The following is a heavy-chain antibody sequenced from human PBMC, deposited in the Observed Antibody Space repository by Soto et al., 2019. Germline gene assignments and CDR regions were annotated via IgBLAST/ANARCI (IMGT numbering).Heavy chain of an antibody. CDR1: GFTFSSYG. Sequence: GGSLRLSXAASGFTFSSYGMHWVRQAPGKGLEWVAVIWYDGSNKYYADSVKGRFTISRDNSKNTLYLQMDSLRAEDTAVYYCAREKNWGGYYFDYWGQGTLVTVSS. CDR3: AREKNWGGYYFDY. V-gene: IGHV3-33*01. J-gene: IGHJ4*02. CDR2: IWYDGSNK. D-gene: IGHD7-27*01.